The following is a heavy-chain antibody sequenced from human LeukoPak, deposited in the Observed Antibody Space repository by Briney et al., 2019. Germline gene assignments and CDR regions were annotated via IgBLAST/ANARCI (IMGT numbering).Heavy chain of an antibody. V-gene: IGHV4-4*02. CDR2: IYLGGST. CDR3: ARDRDYDFWSGYSGRGHWFDP. Sequence: SETLSLTCAVSGGSISSSNWWSWVRQPPGKGLEWVGEIYLGGSTNYNPSLKSRVTISVDKSKNQFSLKLSSVTAADTAVYYCARDRDYDFWSGYSGRGHWFDPWGQGTLVTVSS. CDR1: GGSISSSNW. J-gene: IGHJ5*02. D-gene: IGHD3-3*01.